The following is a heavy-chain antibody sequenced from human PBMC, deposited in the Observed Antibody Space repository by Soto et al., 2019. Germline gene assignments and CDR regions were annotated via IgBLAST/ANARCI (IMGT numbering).Heavy chain of an antibody. D-gene: IGHD5-12*01. CDR2: IYHSGST. CDR3: ASGGRWLFDY. Sequence: QVQLEESGPGLVKPSGTLSLTCAVSGGSISTDNWWSWVRKAPGKGLEWVGEIYHSGSTNYNPSLKCRLTISIDESKDQSSLDVRSVTAADTAVYYCASGGRWLFDYWGQGTLVTVSS. J-gene: IGHJ4*02. CDR1: GGSISTDNW. V-gene: IGHV4-4*02.